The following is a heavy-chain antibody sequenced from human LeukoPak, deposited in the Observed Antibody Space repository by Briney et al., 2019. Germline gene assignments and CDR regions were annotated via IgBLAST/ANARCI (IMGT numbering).Heavy chain of an antibody. J-gene: IGHJ3*02. CDR2: IYDSGST. D-gene: IGHD2-15*01. Sequence: SETLSLTCTVSGASIRSGDYYWSWNRQPPGKGLEWIGYIYDSGSTYYNPSLKSRITISVDTSENRFSLKLSSVTTTDTAVYYCARDCSGGSCYGAFDIWGQGTMVTVSS. V-gene: IGHV4-30-4*01. CDR3: ARDCSGGSCYGAFDI. CDR1: GASIRSGDYY.